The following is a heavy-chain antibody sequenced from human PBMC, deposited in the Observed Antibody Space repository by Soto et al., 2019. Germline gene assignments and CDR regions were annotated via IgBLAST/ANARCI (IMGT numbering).Heavy chain of an antibody. V-gene: IGHV3-23*01. J-gene: IGHJ6*03. CDR2: ISGSATNT. CDR3: AKRGELSFKFYYYFMDV. Sequence: GGSLRLSCAASGFTFSTYAMSWVRQAPGKGLEWVSAISGSATNTYYADSVRGRFTISRDNSKNTLYLQMNSLRAEDTAVYYCAKRGELSFKFYYYFMDVWGKGTTVTVSS. CDR1: GFTFSTYA. D-gene: IGHD3-16*02.